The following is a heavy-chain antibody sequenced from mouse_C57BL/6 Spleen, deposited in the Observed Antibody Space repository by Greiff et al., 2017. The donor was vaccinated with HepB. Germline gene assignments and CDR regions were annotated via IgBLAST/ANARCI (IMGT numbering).Heavy chain of an antibody. V-gene: IGHV1-26*01. J-gene: IGHJ4*01. CDR3: ARGGGDYGNYVGAMDY. Sequence: EVQLQQSGPELVKPGASVKISCKASGYTFTDYYMNWVKQSHGKSLEWIGDINPNNGGTSYNQKFKGKATLTVDKSSSTAYMELRSLTSEDSAVYYCARGGGDYGNYVGAMDYWGQGTSVTVSS. CDR2: INPNNGGT. CDR1: GYTFTDYY. D-gene: IGHD2-1*01.